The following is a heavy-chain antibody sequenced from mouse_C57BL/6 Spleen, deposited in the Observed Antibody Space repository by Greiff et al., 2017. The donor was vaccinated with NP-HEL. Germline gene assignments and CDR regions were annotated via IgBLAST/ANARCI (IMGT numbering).Heavy chain of an antibody. Sequence: QVQLQQPGAELVMPGASVKLSCKASGYTFTSYWMHWVKQRPGQGLEWIGEIDPSDSYTNYNQKFKGKSTLTVDKSSSTAYMQLSSLTSEDSAVYYCARRGNYAYYFDYWGQGTTLTVSS. CDR3: ARRGNYAYYFDY. D-gene: IGHD2-1*01. V-gene: IGHV1-69*01. CDR2: IDPSDSYT. CDR1: GYTFTSYW. J-gene: IGHJ2*01.